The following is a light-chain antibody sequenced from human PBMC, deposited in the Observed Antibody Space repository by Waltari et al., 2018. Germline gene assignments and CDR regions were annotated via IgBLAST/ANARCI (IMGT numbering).Light chain of an antibody. CDR3: SSYAGSYTRV. J-gene: IGLJ1*01. V-gene: IGLV2-11*01. CDR1: SSDVGCSNY. Sequence: QSALTQPRSVSGPPGQSVTIPCTGTSSDVGCSNYLSWYQHHPGKAPKLMSYDVSKRSSRVPDRFSGSKSGNTASLTISGLQAEDEADYYCSSYAGSYTRVFGTGTKVTVL. CDR2: DVS.